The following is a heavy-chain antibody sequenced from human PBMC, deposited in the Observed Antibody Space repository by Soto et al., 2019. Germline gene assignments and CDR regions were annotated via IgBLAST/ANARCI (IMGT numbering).Heavy chain of an antibody. CDR1: GCTFSSYA. V-gene: IGHV1-69*06. D-gene: IGHD2-21*02. CDR2: IIPTFGTA. Sequence: SVKVSCKASGCTFSSYAISWVRQAPGQGLEWMGGIIPTFGTANYAQKFQGRVTITADKSTSTAYMELSSLRSEDTAVYYCARAAVVTAILSAFDIWGQGTMVTVSS. J-gene: IGHJ3*02. CDR3: ARAAVVTAILSAFDI.